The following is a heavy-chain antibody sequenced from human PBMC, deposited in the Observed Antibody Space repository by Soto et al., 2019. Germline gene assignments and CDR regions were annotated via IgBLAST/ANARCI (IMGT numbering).Heavy chain of an antibody. CDR2: ISAYNGNT. D-gene: IGHD1-26*01. J-gene: IGHJ3*02. Sequence: ASVKVSCQASGYTFTSYGISWVRQAPGQGLEWMGWISAYNGNTNYAQKLQGRVNMTTDTSTSTAYMELRSLRSDDTAVYYCARERVGGNDAFDIWGQGTMVTVSS. CDR3: ARERVGGNDAFDI. CDR1: GYTFTSYG. V-gene: IGHV1-18*01.